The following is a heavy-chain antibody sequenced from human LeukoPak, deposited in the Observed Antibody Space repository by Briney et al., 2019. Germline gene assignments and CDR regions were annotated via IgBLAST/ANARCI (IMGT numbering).Heavy chain of an antibody. CDR3: AKDLGGSDWTFDY. CDR1: GFTFSNAW. J-gene: IGHJ4*02. Sequence: GGSLRLSCAASGFTFSNAWMSWVRQAPGKGLEWVSAISGSAGSTYYADSVKGRFTISRDNSKNTLYLQMNSLRAEDTAIYYCAKDLGGSDWTFDYWGQGTLVTVSS. CDR2: ISGSAGST. V-gene: IGHV3-23*01. D-gene: IGHD6-19*01.